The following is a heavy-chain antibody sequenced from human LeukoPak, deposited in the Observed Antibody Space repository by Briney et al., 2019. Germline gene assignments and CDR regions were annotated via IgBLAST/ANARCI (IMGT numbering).Heavy chain of an antibody. CDR1: GFIFSNYG. D-gene: IGHD1-26*01. V-gene: IGHV3-23*01. CDR2: INDNAGTST. J-gene: IGHJ2*01. CDR3: AKEGVQAPTDWYFGL. Sequence: GGPLRLSCAASGFIFSNYGMGWVRQAPGKGLEWVSGINDNAGTSTWYGDSVKGRFIISRDNSKNTVYLQMNSLRVEDTAVYYCAKEGVQAPTDWYFGLWGRGTLVTVSS.